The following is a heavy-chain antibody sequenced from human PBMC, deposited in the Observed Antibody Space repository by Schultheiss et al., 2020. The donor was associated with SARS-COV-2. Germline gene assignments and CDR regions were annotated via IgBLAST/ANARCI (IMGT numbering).Heavy chain of an antibody. CDR2: ISYDGSNK. V-gene: IGHV3-30*12. CDR3: ARVKVRVVPAAHYMDV. J-gene: IGHJ6*03. D-gene: IGHD2-2*01. Sequence: GGSLRLSCAASGFTFSSYGMHWVRQAPGKGLEWVAVISYDGSNKYYADSVKGRFTISRDNSKNTLYLQMSSLRAEDTAVYYCARVKVRVVPAAHYMDVWGKGTTVTVSS. CDR1: GFTFSSYG.